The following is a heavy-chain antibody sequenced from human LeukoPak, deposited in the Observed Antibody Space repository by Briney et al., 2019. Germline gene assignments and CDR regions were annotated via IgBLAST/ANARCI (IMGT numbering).Heavy chain of an antibody. D-gene: IGHD1-26*01. J-gene: IGHJ4*02. Sequence: GGSLRLSCAASGFTFSSYSMTWVRQAPGKGLEWVSANRRSAVTTYYADSVKGRFTISRDNSKNTLYLQMNSLRAEDTAVYYCAKQRVGTNVYWGQGTLVTVSS. CDR2: NRRSAVTT. CDR1: GFTFSSYS. CDR3: AKQRVGTNVY. V-gene: IGHV3-23*01.